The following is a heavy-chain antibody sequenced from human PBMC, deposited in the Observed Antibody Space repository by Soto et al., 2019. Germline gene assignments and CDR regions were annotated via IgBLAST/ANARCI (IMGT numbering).Heavy chain of an antibody. D-gene: IGHD5-12*01. CDR2: IYYSGST. Sequence: SETLSLTCTVSGGSISSGDYYWSWIRQPPGKGLEWIGYIYYSGSTYYNPSLKSRVTISVDTSKNQFSLKLSSVTAADTAVYYCARQYSGYDRLDYWGQGTLVTVSS. J-gene: IGHJ4*02. V-gene: IGHV4-30-4*01. CDR3: ARQYSGYDRLDY. CDR1: GGSISSGDYY.